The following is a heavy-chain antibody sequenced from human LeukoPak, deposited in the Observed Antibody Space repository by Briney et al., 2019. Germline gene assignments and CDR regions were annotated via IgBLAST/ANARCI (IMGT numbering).Heavy chain of an antibody. J-gene: IGHJ4*02. CDR3: ARDGGIGGTSSPLDY. CDR2: ISYDGSNK. Sequence: PGGSLRLSCAASGFTFSSYAMHWVRQAPGKGLEWVAVISYDGSNKYYADSVKGRFTISRDNSKNTLYLQVNSLRAEDTAVYYCARDGGIGGTSSPLDYWGQGTLVTVSS. D-gene: IGHD2-15*01. V-gene: IGHV3-30*04. CDR1: GFTFSSYA.